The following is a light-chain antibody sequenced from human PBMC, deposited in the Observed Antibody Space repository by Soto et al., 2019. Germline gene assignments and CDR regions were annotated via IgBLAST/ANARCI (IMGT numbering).Light chain of an antibody. Sequence: DIQMTQSPSTLSASVGDTVSFTFRASQSVSGWLAWYQQKPGEAPKLLIYDASALPRGVPSRFSGSGSGTKFTLTIASLQPDDFATYYRQQYETFSGTFGPGTKVDIK. V-gene: IGKV1-5*01. CDR1: QSVSGW. CDR3: QQYETFSGT. CDR2: DAS. J-gene: IGKJ1*01.